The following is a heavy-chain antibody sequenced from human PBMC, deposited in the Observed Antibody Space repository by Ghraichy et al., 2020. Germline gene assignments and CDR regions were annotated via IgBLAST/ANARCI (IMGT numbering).Heavy chain of an antibody. Sequence: SETLSLTCAVYGGSFSGYYWSWIRQPPGKGLEWIGEINHSGSTNYNPSLKSRVTISVDTSKNQFSLKLSSVTAADTAVYYCASPRGKLFDYGMDVWGQGTTVTVSS. J-gene: IGHJ6*02. CDR2: INHSGST. CDR3: ASPRGKLFDYGMDV. D-gene: IGHD4-23*01. V-gene: IGHV4-34*01. CDR1: GGSFSGYY.